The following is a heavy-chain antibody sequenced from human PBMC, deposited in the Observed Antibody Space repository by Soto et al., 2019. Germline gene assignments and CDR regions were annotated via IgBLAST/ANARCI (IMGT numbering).Heavy chain of an antibody. CDR3: ARDQRTELWVEGLTAMDV. Sequence: QVQLVQSGPEVKKPGASVKVSCKASGYTFTSYGVSWVRLAPGQGLEWMGWISGYNGQTNYAQKFRGRVTFTADTSRNTGYMELWSGTSDDTAMYYCARDQRTELWVEGLTAMDVWGQGTTVTVSS. V-gene: IGHV1-18*01. J-gene: IGHJ6*01. D-gene: IGHD3-16*01. CDR2: ISGYNGQT. CDR1: GYTFTSYG.